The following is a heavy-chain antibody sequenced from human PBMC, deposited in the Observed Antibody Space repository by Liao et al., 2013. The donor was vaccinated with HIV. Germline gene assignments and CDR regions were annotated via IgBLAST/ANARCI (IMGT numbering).Heavy chain of an antibody. CDR1: GGSFSGYY. Sequence: QVQLQQWGAGLLKPSETLSLTCAVYGGSFSGYYWSWIRQPPGKGLEWIGEINHSGSTNYNPSLKSRVTISVDTSKNQFSLKLSSVTAADTAVYYCAREGDGYNLRAFDIWGQGDNGHRLF. CDR2: INHSGST. CDR3: AREGDGYNLRAFDI. D-gene: IGHD5-24*01. J-gene: IGHJ3*02. V-gene: IGHV4-34*01.